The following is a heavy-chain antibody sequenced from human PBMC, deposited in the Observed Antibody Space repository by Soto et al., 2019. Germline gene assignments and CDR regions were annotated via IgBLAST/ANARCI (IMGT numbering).Heavy chain of an antibody. CDR3: AIPDNPNIDPGRDFFDY. J-gene: IGHJ4*02. V-gene: IGHV1-2*06. CDR1: GYIFTDYY. Sequence: ASVKVSCKASGYIFTDYYMHWVRRAPGQELGWMGRINPNIGGTNYAQKFQGRVTMTTDTSTSTAYTELSSLRSEDTAVFYCAIPDNPNIDPGRDFFDYWGQGTLVTVSS. CDR2: INPNIGGT. D-gene: IGHD1-26*01.